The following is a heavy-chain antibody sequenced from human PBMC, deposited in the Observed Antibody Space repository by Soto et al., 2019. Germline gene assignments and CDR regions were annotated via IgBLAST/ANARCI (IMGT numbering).Heavy chain of an antibody. CDR1: GDTFTSFA. V-gene: IGHV1-69*05. Sequence: GPSVTLSCQASGDTFTSFAISWVRQAPGQGLEWMGGIIPTIGTTNYAQRFQGRVTMTTDTSTSTAYMELRSLRSDDTAVYYCARDRQAGFWGQGTPVTVSS. J-gene: IGHJ4*02. CDR2: IIPTIGTT. D-gene: IGHD6-6*01. CDR3: ARDRQAGF.